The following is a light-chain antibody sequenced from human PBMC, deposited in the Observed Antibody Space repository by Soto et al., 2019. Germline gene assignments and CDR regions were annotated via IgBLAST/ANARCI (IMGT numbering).Light chain of an antibody. Sequence: PQSPDTMALSRGYRRPLCLWASQGIGDTLAWYQQKPGQTPRLLIYDTSIRATGVPARFSGSRSGAEFTLTISSLQSEDFAVYYCQHYVTWPLTFGGGTKVDI. J-gene: IGKJ4*01. CDR1: QGIGDT. CDR3: QHYVTWPLT. CDR2: DTS. V-gene: IGKV3-15*01.